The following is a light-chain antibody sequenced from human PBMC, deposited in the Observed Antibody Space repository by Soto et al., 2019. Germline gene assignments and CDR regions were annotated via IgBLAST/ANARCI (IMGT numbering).Light chain of an antibody. J-gene: IGKJ1*01. Sequence: DIQMTKSPSTLSASVGDRVTITCRASQSISSCLAWYQQKPGKAPKLLIFDAYSLESGVPSRFSGSGSGTEFTLTFSILQPDDFATYYCQQWWTFGQGTKVEI. V-gene: IGKV1-5*01. CDR3: QQWWT. CDR2: DAY. CDR1: QSISSC.